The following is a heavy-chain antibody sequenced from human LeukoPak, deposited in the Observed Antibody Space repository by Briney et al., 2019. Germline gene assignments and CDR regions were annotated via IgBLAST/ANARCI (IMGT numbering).Heavy chain of an antibody. CDR2: ISSSGSAE. Sequence: GGSLRLSCAASGFTFSDYYMSWVSQAPGKGLEWVSSISSSGSAEYYADSVKGRLTISRDKPKNLLYLQMSSLSDEDTAVYYCARDERYYDFWSGRDWGQGALVTVSS. J-gene: IGHJ4*02. CDR3: ARDERYYDFWSGRD. CDR1: GFTFSDYY. D-gene: IGHD3-3*01. V-gene: IGHV3-11*04.